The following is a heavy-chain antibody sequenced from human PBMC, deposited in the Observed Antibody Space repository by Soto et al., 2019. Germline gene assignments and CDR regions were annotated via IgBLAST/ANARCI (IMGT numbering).Heavy chain of an antibody. J-gene: IGHJ6*02. Sequence: GGSLRLSCAASGFTFSRYWMSWVRQAPGKGLEWVANIKQDGSEKYYVDSVKGRFTISRDNAKNSLYLQINSLRAEDTAVYYCARGSSTWYFYNYGLDVWGQGPTVTASS. CDR1: GFTFSRYW. CDR2: IKQDGSEK. CDR3: ARGSSTWYFYNYGLDV. V-gene: IGHV3-7*03. D-gene: IGHD6-13*01.